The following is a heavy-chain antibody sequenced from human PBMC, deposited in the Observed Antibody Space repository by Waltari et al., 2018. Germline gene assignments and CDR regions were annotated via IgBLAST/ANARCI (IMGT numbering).Heavy chain of an antibody. CDR2: TNPNSGAT. CDR3: AREGIVVTVGTGGNWFDP. J-gene: IGHJ5*02. D-gene: IGHD2-2*01. CDR1: GYTFTGSF. V-gene: IGHV1-2*02. Sequence: QVQLVQSGAEMKEPGASVKVSCKASGYTFTGSFIHWVRQAPGQGLEWMGWTNPNSGATNYAQKFQGRVTMTRDTSINTAYMELSRLRSDDTAVYYCAREGIVVTVGTGGNWFDPWGQGTLVTVSS.